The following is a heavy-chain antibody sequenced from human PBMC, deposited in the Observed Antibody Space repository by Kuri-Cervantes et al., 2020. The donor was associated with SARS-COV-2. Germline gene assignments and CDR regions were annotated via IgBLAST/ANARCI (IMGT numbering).Heavy chain of an antibody. J-gene: IGHJ6*03. D-gene: IGHD4-11*01. CDR1: GDPMSSGNYY. CDR2: IYTSGST. V-gene: IGHV4-61*02. Sequence: SETLSLTCTVSGDPMSSGNYYWSWIRQPAGKGLEWIGRIYTSGSTNYNPSLKSRVTMSVDTSKNQFSLKLSSVTAADTAVYYCAREGHDYSNLRTPYYYYYYMDVWGKGTTVTVSS. CDR3: AREGHDYSNLRTPYYYYYYMDV.